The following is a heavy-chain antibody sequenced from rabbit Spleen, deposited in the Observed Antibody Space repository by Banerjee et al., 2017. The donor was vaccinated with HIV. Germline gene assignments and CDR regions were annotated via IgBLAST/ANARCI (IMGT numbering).Heavy chain of an antibody. CDR1: GFTLSSYY. D-gene: IGHD1-1*01. Sequence: QLKESGGGLVQPGGSLKLSCKASGFTLSSYYMNWVRQAPGKGLEWIGLIDPIFGRTYYASWVNGRFTISSHNAQNTLYLQLNSLTAADTATYFCTRDDGSGHYIDGYFNLWGPGTLVTVS. J-gene: IGHJ4*01. CDR3: TRDDGSGHYIDGYFNL. CDR2: IDPIFGRT. V-gene: IGHV1S7*01.